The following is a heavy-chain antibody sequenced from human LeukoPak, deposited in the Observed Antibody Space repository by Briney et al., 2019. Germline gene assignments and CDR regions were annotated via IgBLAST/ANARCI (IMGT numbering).Heavy chain of an antibody. J-gene: IGHJ3*02. CDR3: ARGLWFGEGAFDI. Sequence: PSETLSLTCAVYGGSFSGYYWSWIRQPPGKGLEWIGYIYYSGSTNYNPSLKSRVTISVDTSKNQFSLKLSSVTAADTAVYYCARGLWFGEGAFDIWGQGTMVTVSS. V-gene: IGHV4-59*01. D-gene: IGHD3-10*01. CDR1: GGSFSGYY. CDR2: IYYSGST.